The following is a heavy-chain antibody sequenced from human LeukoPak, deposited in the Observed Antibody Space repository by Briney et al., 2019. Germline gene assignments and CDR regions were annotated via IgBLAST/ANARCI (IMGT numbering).Heavy chain of an antibody. CDR1: GGSISSYY. V-gene: IGHV4-59*01. D-gene: IGHD6-19*01. J-gene: IGHJ4*02. Sequence: PSETLSLTCTVSGGSISSYYWSWIRQPPGKGLEWIGYIYCSGTTNYNPSLKSRVTISVATSKNQFSLNLSSVTAADTAVYYCARGGGGEYSSGWYDYWGQGTLVTVSS. CDR2: IYCSGTT. CDR3: ARGGGGEYSSGWYDY.